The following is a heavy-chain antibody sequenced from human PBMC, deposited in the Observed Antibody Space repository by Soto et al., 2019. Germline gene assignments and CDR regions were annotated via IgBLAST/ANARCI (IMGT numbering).Heavy chain of an antibody. V-gene: IGHV4-59*01. Sequence: SETLSLTCTVSGGSISTYYWSWIRQPPGKGLEWIGSIYYTGSTNYNPSLKSRVTISVDTSKSQFSLKLNSVTAADSVVYYCARVSPSYTSGWYYFDYWGQGTLVTVSS. CDR3: ARVSPSYTSGWYYFDY. CDR2: IYYTGST. CDR1: GGSISTYY. D-gene: IGHD6-19*01. J-gene: IGHJ4*02.